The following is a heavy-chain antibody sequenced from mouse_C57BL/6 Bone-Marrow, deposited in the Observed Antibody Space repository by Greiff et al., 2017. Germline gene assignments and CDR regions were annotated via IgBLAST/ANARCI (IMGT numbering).Heavy chain of an antibody. V-gene: IGHV1-55*01. CDR1: GYTFTSYW. Sequence: QVQLQQPGAELVKPGASVKMSCKASGYTFTSYWITWVKQRPGQGLEWIGDIYPGSGSTNYNEKFKSKATLTVDTSSSTAYMRLSSLTSEDYAVYDCERPCYSNYWYFDVWGTGTTVTVSS. CDR2: IYPGSGST. J-gene: IGHJ1*03. D-gene: IGHD2-5*01. CDR3: ERPCYSNYWYFDV.